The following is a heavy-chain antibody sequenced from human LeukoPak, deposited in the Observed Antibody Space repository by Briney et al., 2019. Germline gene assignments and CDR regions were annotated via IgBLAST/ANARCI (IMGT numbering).Heavy chain of an antibody. CDR1: GYTFTGYY. J-gene: IGHJ5*02. CDR3: ARDGLMVYAPSNWFDP. CDR2: INPNSGGT. Sequence: GASVKVSCKASGYTFTGYYMHWVRQAPGQGLEWMGWINPNSGGTNYAQKFQGRVTMTRDTSISTAYMELSRLRSDDTAVYYCARDGLMVYAPSNWFDPWGQGTLVTVSS. V-gene: IGHV1-2*02. D-gene: IGHD2-8*01.